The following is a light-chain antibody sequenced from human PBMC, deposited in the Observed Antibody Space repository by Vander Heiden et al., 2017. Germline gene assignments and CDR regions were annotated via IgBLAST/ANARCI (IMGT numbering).Light chain of an antibody. CDR3: MSWHSSAWV. CDR1: SGLTVGSYR. V-gene: IGLV5-45*02. J-gene: IGLJ3*02. CDR2: YDPYSDK. Sequence: QAVLTHPSSLSASPGTSASHTCPFLSGLTVGSYRISWYQQKPRSPPQYPLRYDPYSDKQQGYGVPSRFSGSKDASANAGSLLISVLQSEDEADYYCMSWHSSAWVFGGGTKLTVL.